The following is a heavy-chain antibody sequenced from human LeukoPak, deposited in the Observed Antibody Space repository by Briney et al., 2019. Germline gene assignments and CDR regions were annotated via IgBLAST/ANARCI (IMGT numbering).Heavy chain of an antibody. V-gene: IGHV3-48*02. Sequence: SGGSLRLSCAASGFTFSSYSMNWVRQAPGKGLERVSYISSSSSTIYHADSVKGRFTISRDNAKNSLYLQMNSLRDEDTAVYYCAREYGGSYFINNWFDPWGQGTLVTVSS. CDR3: AREYGGSYFINNWFDP. D-gene: IGHD1-26*01. CDR2: ISSSSSTI. CDR1: GFTFSSYS. J-gene: IGHJ5*02.